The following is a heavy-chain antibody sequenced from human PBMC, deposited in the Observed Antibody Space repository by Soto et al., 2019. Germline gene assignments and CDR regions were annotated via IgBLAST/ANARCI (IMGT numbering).Heavy chain of an antibody. V-gene: IGHV4-59*01. CDR3: ARSADYYGSGKRDDAFDI. CDR1: GGSISSYY. Sequence: SETLSLTCTVSGGSISSYYWSWIRQPPGKGLEWIGYIYYSGSTNYNPSLKSRVTISVDTSKNHFSLKLSSVTAADTAVYYCARSADYYGSGKRDDAFDIWGQGTMVTVSS. D-gene: IGHD3-10*01. J-gene: IGHJ3*02. CDR2: IYYSGST.